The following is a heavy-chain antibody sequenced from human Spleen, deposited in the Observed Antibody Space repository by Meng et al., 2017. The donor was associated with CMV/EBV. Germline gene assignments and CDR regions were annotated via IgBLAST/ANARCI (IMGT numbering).Heavy chain of an antibody. D-gene: IGHD5-18*01. CDR2: IYPGDSDT. CDR1: GYSFTSYW. V-gene: IGHV5-51*01. J-gene: IGHJ4*02. CDR3: ARLARGGYSYGEY. Sequence: GSLRLSCKGSGYSFTSYWIGWVRQMPGKGLEWMGIIYPGDSDTRYSPSFQGQVTISADKSISTAYLQWSSLKAADTAMYYCARLARGGYSYGEYWGQGTLVTVSS.